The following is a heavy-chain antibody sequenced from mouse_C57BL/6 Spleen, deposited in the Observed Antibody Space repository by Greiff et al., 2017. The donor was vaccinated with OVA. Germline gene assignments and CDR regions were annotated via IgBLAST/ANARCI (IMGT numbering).Heavy chain of an antibody. Sequence: QVQLQQSGAELMKPGASVKLSCKATGYTFTGYWLEWVKQRPGHGLEWIGEILPGRGSTNYNEKFKGKATFTADTSSNTAYMQLSSLTTEDSAIYYCARAIYDGYYSYWYFDVWGTGTTVTVSS. J-gene: IGHJ1*03. D-gene: IGHD2-3*01. CDR3: ARAIYDGYYSYWYFDV. V-gene: IGHV1-9*01. CDR2: ILPGRGST. CDR1: GYTFTGYW.